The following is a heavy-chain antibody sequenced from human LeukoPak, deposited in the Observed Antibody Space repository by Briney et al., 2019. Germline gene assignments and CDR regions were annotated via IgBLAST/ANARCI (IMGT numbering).Heavy chain of an antibody. V-gene: IGHV4-39*07. CDR3: AGVDGYGDYEFDY. CDR2: INHSGST. J-gene: IGHJ4*02. D-gene: IGHD4-17*01. Sequence: PSETLSLTCTVSGGSISSGGYYWRWIRQPPGKGLEWIGEINHSGSTNYDPSLKSRVTISVDTSKNQFSLKLSSVTAADTAVYYCAGVDGYGDYEFDYWGQGTLVTVSS. CDR1: GGSISSGGYY.